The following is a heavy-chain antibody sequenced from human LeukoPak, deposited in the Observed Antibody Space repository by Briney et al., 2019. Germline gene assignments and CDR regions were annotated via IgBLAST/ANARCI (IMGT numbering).Heavy chain of an antibody. CDR1: GCTFSSYG. V-gene: IGHV3-30*02. Sequence: PGGSLRLSCAGSGCTFSSYGMHWVRQAPGKELEWVVVIWYDGSNKYYADSVKGRFTISRDNSKNTLYLQMNSLRAEDTAMYYCAKDLDGSGTTNDYWGQGNLVTVSP. CDR3: AKDLDGSGTTNDY. J-gene: IGHJ4*02. CDR2: IWYDGSNK. D-gene: IGHD1/OR15-1a*01.